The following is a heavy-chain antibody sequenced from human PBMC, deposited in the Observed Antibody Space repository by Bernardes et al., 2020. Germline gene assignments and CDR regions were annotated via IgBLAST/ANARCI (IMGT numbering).Heavy chain of an antibody. J-gene: IGHJ4*02. V-gene: IGHV3-74*01. CDR2: INSDGSST. CDR1: GFTFSSYW. Sequence: GGSLRLSCAASGFTFSSYWMHWVRQAPGKGLVWVSRINSDGSSTSYADSVKGRFTISRDNAKNTLYLQMNSLRAEDTAVYYCARGGLRGVLRYFDWLFSMGYWGQGTLVTVSS. CDR3: ARGGLRGVLRYFDWLFSMGY. D-gene: IGHD3-9*01.